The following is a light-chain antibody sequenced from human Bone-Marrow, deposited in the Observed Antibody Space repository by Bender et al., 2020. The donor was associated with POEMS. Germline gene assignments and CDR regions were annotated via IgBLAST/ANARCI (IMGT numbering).Light chain of an antibody. CDR3: STYTASSTVI. Sequence: QSALTQPASLSGFPGQSITISCTGTRSNVGSYNLVSWYQQHPGKAPKLIVCDLGEGPTGFSTRFSGHKAGHAASLTISGLEAEHEADYFWSTYTASSTVIFGGGTKLTVL. J-gene: IGLJ2*01. V-gene: IGLV2-14*02. CDR1: RSNVGSYNL. CDR2: DLG.